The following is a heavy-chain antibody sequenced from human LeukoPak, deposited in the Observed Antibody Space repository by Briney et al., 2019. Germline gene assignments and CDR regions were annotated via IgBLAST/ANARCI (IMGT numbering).Heavy chain of an antibody. CDR3: GVIAARRLYYGMDV. V-gene: IGHV4-59*01. D-gene: IGHD6-6*01. J-gene: IGHJ6*02. CDR2: INYSGST. CDR1: GGSISSYY. Sequence: SETLSLTCTVSGGSISSYYWSWIRQPPGKGLEWIGYINYSGSTNYNPSLKSRVTISVDTSKNQFSLKLSSVTAADTAVYYCGVIAARRLYYGMDVWGQGATVTVSS.